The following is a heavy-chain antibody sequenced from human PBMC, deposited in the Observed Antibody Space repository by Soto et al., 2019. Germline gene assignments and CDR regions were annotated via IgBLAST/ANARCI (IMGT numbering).Heavy chain of an antibody. CDR2: ISGSGGST. J-gene: IGHJ4*02. CDR1: GFTFSSYA. CDR3: AKVRGRWTTVPDY. Sequence: EVQLLESGGGLVQPGGSLRLSCAASGFTFSSYAMSWVRQAPGKGPEWVSAISGSGGSTYYADSVKGRFTISRDNSKNTLYLQMNSLRAEDTAVYYCAKVRGRWTTVPDYWGQGTLVTVSS. D-gene: IGHD4-4*01. V-gene: IGHV3-23*01.